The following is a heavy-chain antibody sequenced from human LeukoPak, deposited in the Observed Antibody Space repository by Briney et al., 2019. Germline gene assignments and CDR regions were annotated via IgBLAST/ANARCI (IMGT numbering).Heavy chain of an antibody. CDR3: TREAF. CDR1: GFTFSSYA. J-gene: IGHJ4*02. Sequence: GGSLRLSCAASGFTFSSYAMHWVRQAPGKGLEWVAVISYDGSNKYYADSVKGRFTISRDNAKTSLYLQMNSLRAEDTAVYYCTREAFWGQGTLVTVSS. V-gene: IGHV3-30-3*01. CDR2: ISYDGSNK.